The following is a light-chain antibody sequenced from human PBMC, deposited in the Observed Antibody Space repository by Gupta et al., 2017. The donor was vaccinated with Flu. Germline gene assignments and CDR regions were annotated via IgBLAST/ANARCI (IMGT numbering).Light chain of an antibody. CDR1: NSNIGSNT. V-gene: IGLV1-44*01. J-gene: IGLJ3*02. CDR2: SNN. Sequence: QSVLTQPPSASGTPGQRVTISCSGSNSNIGSNTVNWYQQLPGTAPKLLIYSNNRRPSGVPDRFSGSKSGTSASLANSGLRSEDAADYYCAAWDDSLNGPVFGGGTKLTVL. CDR3: AAWDDSLNGPV.